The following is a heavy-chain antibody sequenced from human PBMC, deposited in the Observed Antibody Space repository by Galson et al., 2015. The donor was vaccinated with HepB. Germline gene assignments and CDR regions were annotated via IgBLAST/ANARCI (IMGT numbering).Heavy chain of an antibody. CDR2: VTYSGST. CDR1: SGSMKSYY. CDR3: ARGYDFWSG. V-gene: IGHV4-59*01. J-gene: IGHJ4*02. D-gene: IGHD3-3*01. Sequence: SETLSLTCSVSSGSMKSYYWSWIRQPPGKRLEWISYVTYSGSTKYNPSLESRVTMSLDTSKNQFSLKLSSVTAADTAVYYCARGYDFWSGWGQGTLVTVSS.